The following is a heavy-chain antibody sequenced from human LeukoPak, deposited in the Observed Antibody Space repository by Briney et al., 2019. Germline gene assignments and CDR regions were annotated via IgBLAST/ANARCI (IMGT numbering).Heavy chain of an antibody. D-gene: IGHD3-16*01. V-gene: IGHV3-48*04. Sequence: GGSLRLSCAASGFTFSGHNMNWVRQAPGKGLEWISFVSISSGTIYYADSVNGRFRISRDNANSSLDLEMNSLRAEDTAVYYCARAMSTFGGVRNYFDSWGQGTLVTVSS. CDR2: VSISSGTI. J-gene: IGHJ4*02. CDR3: ARAMSTFGGVRNYFDS. CDR1: GFTFSGHN.